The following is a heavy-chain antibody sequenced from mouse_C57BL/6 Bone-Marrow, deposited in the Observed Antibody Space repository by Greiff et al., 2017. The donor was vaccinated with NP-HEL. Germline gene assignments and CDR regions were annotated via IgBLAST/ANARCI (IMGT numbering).Heavy chain of an antibody. CDR3: ARHYYGISYAMDY. CDR2: ISSGGGST. Sequence: EVQLVESGGGLVKPGGSLKLSCAASGFAFSSYDMSWVRQTPEKRLEWVAYISSGGGSTYYPDTVKGRFTISRDNAKNTLYLQMSSLKSEDTAMYYCARHYYGISYAMDYWGQGTSVTVSS. J-gene: IGHJ4*01. D-gene: IGHD1-1*01. V-gene: IGHV5-12-1*01. CDR1: GFAFSSYD.